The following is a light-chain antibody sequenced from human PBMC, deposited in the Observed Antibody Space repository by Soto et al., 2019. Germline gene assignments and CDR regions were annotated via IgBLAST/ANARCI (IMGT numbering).Light chain of an antibody. CDR3: QQYGSSPLT. Sequence: IVLTQSPSTLSLSPGERATLSCRASQSVSSYLAWYQQKPGQAPRLLMYDASNRATGIPARFSGSGSGTDFSLIIGRLEPEDFAVYYCQQYGSSPLTGGGGTKVDI. CDR1: QSVSSY. CDR2: DAS. V-gene: IGKV3-20*01. J-gene: IGKJ4*01.